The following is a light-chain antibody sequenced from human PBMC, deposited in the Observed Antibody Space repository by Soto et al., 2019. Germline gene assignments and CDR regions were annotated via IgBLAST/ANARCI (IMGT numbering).Light chain of an antibody. V-gene: IGKV1-5*03. Sequence: DIQMTQSPSTLSASVGDRVTITCRASQSISNWLAWYQQKPGKAPKLLIYKASSLESGVPSRFSGDGFGTEFTLTISSLQPDDSATYYCQQYDSYVLTFGGGTKVEIK. J-gene: IGKJ4*01. CDR1: QSISNW. CDR2: KAS. CDR3: QQYDSYVLT.